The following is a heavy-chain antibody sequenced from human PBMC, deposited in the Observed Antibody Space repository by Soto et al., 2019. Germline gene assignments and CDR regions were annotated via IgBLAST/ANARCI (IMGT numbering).Heavy chain of an antibody. CDR1: GFTFTRYS. J-gene: IGHJ4*02. Sequence: LRLSCAASGFTFTRYSMNWVRQAPGKGLEWVSSISSTTNYIYYGDSMKGRFTISRDNAKNSLYLEMNSPRAEDTAVYYCARESEDLTSNFDYWGQGTLVTVSS. CDR3: ARESEDLTSNFDY. CDR2: ISSTTNYI. V-gene: IGHV3-21*06.